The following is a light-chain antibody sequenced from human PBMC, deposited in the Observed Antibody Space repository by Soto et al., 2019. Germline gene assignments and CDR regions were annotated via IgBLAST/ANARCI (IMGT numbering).Light chain of an antibody. V-gene: IGKV1-5*01. Sequence: DIQMTQSPSTLSASVGDRVTSTCRASQSISRWLAWYHQKPGKAPKLLISDVSTLQSGVPSRFSGSGSGTEFTLTISILQPDDFSTYYCQQYNFYPYTFGQGTKLEI. CDR3: QQYNFYPYT. CDR1: QSISRW. J-gene: IGKJ2*01. CDR2: DVS.